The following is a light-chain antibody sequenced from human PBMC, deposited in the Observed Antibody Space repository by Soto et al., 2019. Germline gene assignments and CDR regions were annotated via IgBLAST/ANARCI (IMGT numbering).Light chain of an antibody. CDR2: GAS. CDR3: QQYNNLPPWT. Sequence: EIVMTQSPATLSVSPGERATLSCRASQSVSSNLAWYQQKPGQAPRLLIYGASTRATGIPARFSGIGSGTEFTLSISSLQSEDSAVYYCQQYNNLPPWTFGQGTKVE. J-gene: IGKJ1*01. CDR1: QSVSSN. V-gene: IGKV3-15*01.